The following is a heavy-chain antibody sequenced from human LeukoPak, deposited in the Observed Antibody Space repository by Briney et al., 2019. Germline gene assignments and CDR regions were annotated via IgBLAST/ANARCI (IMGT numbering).Heavy chain of an antibody. CDR3: AKLVRYYYDSSGYFDY. Sequence: GGSLRLSCAASGFTFSSYAMSWVRQAPGKGLEWVSAISGSGGSTYYADSVKGRFTISRDNSKNTLYLQMNSLGAEDTAVYYCAKLVRYYYDSSGYFDYWGQGTLVTVSS. CDR2: ISGSGGST. CDR1: GFTFSSYA. V-gene: IGHV3-23*01. D-gene: IGHD3-22*01. J-gene: IGHJ4*02.